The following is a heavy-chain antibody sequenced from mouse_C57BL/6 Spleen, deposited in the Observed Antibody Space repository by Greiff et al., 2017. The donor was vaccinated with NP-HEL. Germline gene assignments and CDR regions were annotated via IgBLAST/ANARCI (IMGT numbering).Heavy chain of an antibody. V-gene: IGHV1-69*01. J-gene: IGHJ2*01. CDR1: GYTFTSYW. CDR2: IDPSDSYT. CDR3: ARTGTGGLDY. Sequence: VQLQQPGAELVMPGASVKLSCKASGYTFTSYWMHWVKQRPGQGLEWIGEIDPSDSYTNYNQKFKGKSTLTVDKSSSTAYMQLSSLTSEDSAVYYCARTGTGGLDYWGQGTTLTVSS. D-gene: IGHD4-1*01.